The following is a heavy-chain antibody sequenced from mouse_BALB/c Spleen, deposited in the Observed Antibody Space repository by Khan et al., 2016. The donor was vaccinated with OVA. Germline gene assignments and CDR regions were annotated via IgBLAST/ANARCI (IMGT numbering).Heavy chain of an antibody. CDR2: ISDLAYTI. V-gene: IGHV5-15*02. D-gene: IGHD1-2*01. CDR1: GFTFSDYG. Sequence: EVELVESGGGLVQPGGSRKLSCAASGFTFSDYGMAWVRQAPGKGPEWVAFISDLAYTIYYGDAVTGRFTISRENAKNTPYLEMSSLRSEDTAIYDCARGGGTAPFAYWGLGTLVTVSA. J-gene: IGHJ3*01. CDR3: ARGGGTAPFAY.